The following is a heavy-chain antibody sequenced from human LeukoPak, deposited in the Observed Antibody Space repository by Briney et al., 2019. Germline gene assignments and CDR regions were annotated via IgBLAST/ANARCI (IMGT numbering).Heavy chain of an antibody. Sequence: ASVKVSCKASGYTFTSYGISWVRQAPGQGLEWMGWISAYNGNTNYAQKLQGRVTMTTDTSTSTAYMELRSLRSDDTAVYYCARDFYDFWSGYSRVYYYYYMDVWGKGTTVTVS. CDR1: GYTFTSYG. J-gene: IGHJ6*03. V-gene: IGHV1-18*01. CDR2: ISAYNGNT. CDR3: ARDFYDFWSGYSRVYYYYYMDV. D-gene: IGHD3-3*01.